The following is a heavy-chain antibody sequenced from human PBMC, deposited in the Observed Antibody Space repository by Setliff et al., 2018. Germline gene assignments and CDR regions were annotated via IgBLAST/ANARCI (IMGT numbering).Heavy chain of an antibody. CDR1: GYYIRSGYY. D-gene: IGHD1-1*01. J-gene: IGHJ4*02. CDR3: ATLRTSTHFDY. Sequence: PSETLSLTCVVSGYYIRSGYYWGWIRQHPGKGLEWIGSIFYDGNTFYNPSLKSRVTVSVDTSKNQFSLKLSSVTAADTAVYYCATLRTSTHFDYWGQGTLVTVSS. V-gene: IGHV4-38-2*01. CDR2: IFYDGNT.